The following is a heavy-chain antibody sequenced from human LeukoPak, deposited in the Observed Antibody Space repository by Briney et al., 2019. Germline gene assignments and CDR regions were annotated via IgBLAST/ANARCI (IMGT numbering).Heavy chain of an antibody. J-gene: IGHJ4*02. CDR2: IQYDGTNE. Sequence: PGRSLRLSCGASGFAFSSYAMHWLRQAPGKGPEWVALIQYDGTNEDYADSVKGRFTISRDNSKNTLYLQINSLRAEDSAMYYCAKEQDEWPVHFRLLSWGQGTLVTVSS. CDR1: GFAFSSYA. CDR3: AKEQDEWPVHFRLLS. V-gene: IGHV3-30*18. D-gene: IGHD6-19*01.